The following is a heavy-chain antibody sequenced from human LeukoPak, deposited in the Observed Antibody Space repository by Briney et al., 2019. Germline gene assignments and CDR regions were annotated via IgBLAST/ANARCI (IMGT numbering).Heavy chain of an antibody. D-gene: IGHD1-14*01. V-gene: IGHV1-69*05. Sequence: ASVKVSCKASGGTFSSYAISWVRQASGQGLEWMGGIIPIFGTANYAQKFQGRVTITTDESTSTAYMELSSLRSEDTAVYYCARAFSIRLPGGQPFDYWGQGTLVTVSS. CDR1: GGTFSSYA. CDR3: ARAFSIRLPGGQPFDY. J-gene: IGHJ4*02. CDR2: IIPIFGTA.